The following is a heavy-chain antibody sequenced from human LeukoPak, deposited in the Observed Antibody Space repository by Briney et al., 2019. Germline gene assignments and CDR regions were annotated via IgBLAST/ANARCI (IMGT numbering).Heavy chain of an antibody. Sequence: GGSLRLSCAASGFTLSSYAMSWVRQAPGKGLEWVSAISGSGGSTYYADSVKGRFTISRDNSKNTLYLQMNSLRAEDTAVYYCAKDGGDILTGYFFDYWGQGTLVTVSS. D-gene: IGHD3-9*01. CDR2: ISGSGGST. CDR3: AKDGGDILTGYFFDY. J-gene: IGHJ4*02. CDR1: GFTLSSYA. V-gene: IGHV3-23*01.